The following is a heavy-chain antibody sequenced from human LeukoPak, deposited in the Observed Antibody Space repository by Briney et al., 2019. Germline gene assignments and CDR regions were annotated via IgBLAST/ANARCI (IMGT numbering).Heavy chain of an antibody. CDR2: INPNSGGT. Sequence: GASVKVSCKASGYTFTGYYMHWVRQAPGQGLEWVGWINPNSGGTNYAQKFQGRVTMTRDTSISTAYMELSRLRSDDTAVYYCARGPRADYYYGMDVWGQGTTVTVSS. CDR1: GYTFTGYY. CDR3: ARGPRADYYYGMDV. J-gene: IGHJ6*02. V-gene: IGHV1-2*02.